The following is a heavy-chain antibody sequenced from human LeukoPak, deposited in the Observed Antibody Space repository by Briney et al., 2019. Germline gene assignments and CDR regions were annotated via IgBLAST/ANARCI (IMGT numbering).Heavy chain of an antibody. CDR1: GFTFSSYW. CDR3: ARDNYYDSSLGVDY. CDR2: IKEDGSEK. Sequence: GGSLRLSCAVSGFTFSSYWMSWVRQAPGKGLEWVANIKEDGSEKYYVDSVKGRFTISRDNAKNSLYVQMNSLRAEDTAVYYCARDNYYDSSLGVDYWGQGTLVTVSS. V-gene: IGHV3-7*01. J-gene: IGHJ4*02. D-gene: IGHD3-22*01.